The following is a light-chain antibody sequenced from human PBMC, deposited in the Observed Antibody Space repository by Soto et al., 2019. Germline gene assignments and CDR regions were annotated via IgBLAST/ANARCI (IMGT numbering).Light chain of an antibody. V-gene: IGKV3-20*01. J-gene: IGKJ4*01. CDR2: GAS. CDR1: QSLSRTY. CDR3: QRYGGSPPLT. Sequence: ENVLTQSPGTLSLSPGDRATLSCRASQSLSRTYIAWYQQQPGQAPRLLIYGASNRATGIPDRFSGSGSGTDFTLTIRRLEPEDFAVYYCQRYGGSPPLTFGGGTKVEIK.